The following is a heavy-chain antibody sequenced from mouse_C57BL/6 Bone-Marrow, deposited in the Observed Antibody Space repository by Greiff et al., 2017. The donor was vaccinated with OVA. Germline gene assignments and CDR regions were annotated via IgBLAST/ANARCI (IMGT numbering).Heavy chain of an antibody. CDR1: GFNIKDAY. Sequence: VQLQQSGAELVRPGASVKLSCTASGFNIKDAYMHWVKQRPEQGLEWIGWIDPENGDTEYASKFQGKATITADTSSNTAYLQLSSLTSEDTAVYYCTTIYYGSSYGFAYWGQGTLVTVSA. J-gene: IGHJ3*01. CDR2: IDPENGDT. D-gene: IGHD1-1*01. CDR3: TTIYYGSSYGFAY. V-gene: IGHV14-4*01.